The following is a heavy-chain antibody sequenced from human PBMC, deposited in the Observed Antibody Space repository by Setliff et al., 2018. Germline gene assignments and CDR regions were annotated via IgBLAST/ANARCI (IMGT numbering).Heavy chain of an antibody. J-gene: IGHJ6*03. Sequence: GGSLRLSCAASGFTFSTYRMHWVRQAPGKGLEWVAVIWDDGGNKYHADSVKGRFTISRDNSKNTLYLQMNSLRAEDTAVYYCARGPWKHSAYYYYYYMDVWGKGTTVTVSS. CDR3: ARGPWKHSAYYYYYYMDV. D-gene: IGHD1-1*01. V-gene: IGHV3-33*08. CDR1: GFTFSTYR. CDR2: IWDDGGNK.